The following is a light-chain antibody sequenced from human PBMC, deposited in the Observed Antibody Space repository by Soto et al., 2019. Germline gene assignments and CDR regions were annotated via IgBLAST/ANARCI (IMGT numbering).Light chain of an antibody. CDR2: GAS. CDR3: QRYDNSPPGFP. J-gene: IGKJ3*01. CDR1: QSVGSSY. V-gene: IGKV3-20*01. Sequence: EIVLTQSPGTLSLSPGERATLSCRASQSVGSSYLAWYQQKPGQAPRLLIYGASSRATGIPDRFSGSGSGTDFTLTISRLEPEDFAVYYCQRYDNSPPGFPFGPGTKVDIK.